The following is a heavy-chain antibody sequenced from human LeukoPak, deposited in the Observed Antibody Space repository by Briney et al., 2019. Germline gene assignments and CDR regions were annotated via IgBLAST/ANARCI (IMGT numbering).Heavy chain of an antibody. CDR1: GFSLSTSGMC. D-gene: IGHD6-13*01. CDR3: ARIQGSSWLGHYYMDV. V-gene: IGHV2-70*11. Sequence: ASGPALVKPTQTLTLTCTFSGFSLSTSGMCVSWIRQPPGKALEWLARIDLDDDKYYSTSLKARLTISKDTSKNQVVLTMTNMDPVDTATYYCARIQGSSWLGHYYMDVWGKGTTVTVSS. CDR2: IDLDDDK. J-gene: IGHJ6*03.